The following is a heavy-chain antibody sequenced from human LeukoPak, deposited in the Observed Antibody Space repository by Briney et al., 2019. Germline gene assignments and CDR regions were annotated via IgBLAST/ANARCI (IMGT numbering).Heavy chain of an antibody. CDR2: IGTAGDT. CDR1: GFTFSSYD. J-gene: IGHJ4*02. CDR3: ASAEQWLGSFDY. D-gene: IGHD6-19*01. Sequence: AGSLRLSCAASGFTFSSYDMHWVRQATGKGLEWVSAIGTAGDTYYPGSVKGRFTISRENAKNSLYLQMNSLRAGDTAVYYCASAEQWLGSFDYWGQGPLVTVSS. V-gene: IGHV3-13*01.